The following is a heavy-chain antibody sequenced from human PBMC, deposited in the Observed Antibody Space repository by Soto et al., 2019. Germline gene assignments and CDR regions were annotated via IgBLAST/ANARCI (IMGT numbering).Heavy chain of an antibody. CDR1: GFTFSSYS. CDR3: ARVGTVTTAAFDI. D-gene: IGHD4-17*01. V-gene: IGHV3-21*01. CDR2: ISSSSSYI. Sequence: GGSLRLSCAASGFTFSSYSMNWVRQAPGKGLEWVSSISSSSSYIYYADSVKGRFTISRDNAKNSLYLQMNSLRAEDTAVYYCARVGTVTTAAFDICGQGTMVT. J-gene: IGHJ3*02.